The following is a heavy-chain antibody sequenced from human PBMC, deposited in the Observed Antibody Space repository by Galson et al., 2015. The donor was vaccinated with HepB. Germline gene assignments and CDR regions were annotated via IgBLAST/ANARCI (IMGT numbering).Heavy chain of an antibody. Sequence: SLRLSCAASGFTFSSDWMHWVRQAPGKGLVWLSRISGNGRATNYADSVKGRFTISRDNAKNTVFLQLSSLRAEDTAIYYCTGGPYDTYGLFEYWGQGALVTVSS. V-gene: IGHV3-74*01. J-gene: IGHJ4*02. CDR2: ISGNGRAT. CDR1: GFTFSSDW. CDR3: TGGPYDTYGLFEY. D-gene: IGHD3-22*01.